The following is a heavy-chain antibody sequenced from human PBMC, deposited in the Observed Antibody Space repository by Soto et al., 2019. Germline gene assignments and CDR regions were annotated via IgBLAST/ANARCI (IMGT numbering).Heavy chain of an antibody. CDR2: INPSGGST. CDR1: GYTITSYY. J-gene: IGHJ4*02. V-gene: IGHV1-46*01. CDR3: ARGLIYDSSGYYFDY. D-gene: IGHD3-22*01. Sequence: ASVKISCKASGYTITSYYMRRVLQAPGEGLEWMGIINPSGGSTRYAQKFQGRVTMTRDTSTSKVYMELSSLRSEDTAVYYCARGLIYDSSGYYFDYWGQGTLVTVSS.